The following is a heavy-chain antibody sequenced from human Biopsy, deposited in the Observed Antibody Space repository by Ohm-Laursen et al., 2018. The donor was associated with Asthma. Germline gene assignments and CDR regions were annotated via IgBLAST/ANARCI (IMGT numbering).Heavy chain of an antibody. CDR3: ARVASYGDLYFGIDV. V-gene: IGHV4-30-4*01. J-gene: IGHJ6*02. CDR1: GAYIGSRDHH. CDR2: VFWSGTT. Sequence: SETLSLTWTVGGAYIGSRDHHWSWIRQSPGTGLEWIGFVFWSGTTHYNRSLERRLSISIDTTRNEFSMTLRSVTAADTAVYFCARVASYGDLYFGIDVWGPGTTVSV. D-gene: IGHD4-17*01.